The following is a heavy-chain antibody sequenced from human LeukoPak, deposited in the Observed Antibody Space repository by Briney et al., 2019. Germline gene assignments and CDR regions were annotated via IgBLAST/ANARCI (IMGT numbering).Heavy chain of an antibody. CDR1: GFSFSTSA. V-gene: IGHV3-66*01. J-gene: IGHJ3*02. CDR3: ARLSI. CDR2: IYSGGST. Sequence: PGGSLRLSCSASGFSFSTSAMNWVRQAPGKGLEWVSIIYSGGSTYYADSVKGRFTISRDNSLNTLYLQMNSLRAEDTAVYYCARLSIWGQGTMVTVSS.